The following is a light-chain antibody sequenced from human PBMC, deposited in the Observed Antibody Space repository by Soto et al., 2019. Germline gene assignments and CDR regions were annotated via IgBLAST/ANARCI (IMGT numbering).Light chain of an antibody. CDR1: SSNIGAGYD. Sequence: QPVLTQPPSVSGAPGQRVTISCTGSSSNIGAGYDVHWYQQLPETAPKLLIYDNNNRPSGVPDRFSGSKSGTSGSLAITGLQAEDEADYYCQSYDNSLSAWVFGGGTKLTVL. CDR2: DNN. V-gene: IGLV1-40*01. CDR3: QSYDNSLSAWV. J-gene: IGLJ3*02.